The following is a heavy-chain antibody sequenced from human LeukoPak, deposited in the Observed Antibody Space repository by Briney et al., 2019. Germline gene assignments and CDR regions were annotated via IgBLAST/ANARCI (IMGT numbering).Heavy chain of an antibody. V-gene: IGHV3-23*01. Sequence: GGSLRLSCAASGFTFSSYAMSWVRQAPGKGLEWVSAICGSGGSTYYADSVKGRFTISRDNSKNTLYLQMNSLRAEDTAVYYCAKDSNSSGWLRFYYYYGMDVWGQGTTVTVSS. CDR3: AKDSNSSGWLRFYYYYGMDV. D-gene: IGHD6-19*01. CDR1: GFTFSSYA. J-gene: IGHJ6*02. CDR2: ICGSGGST.